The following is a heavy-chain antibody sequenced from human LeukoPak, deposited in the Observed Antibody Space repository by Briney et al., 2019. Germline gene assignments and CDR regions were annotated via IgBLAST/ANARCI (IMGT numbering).Heavy chain of an antibody. CDR3: ASDSGYDWDY. V-gene: IGHV1-58*01. J-gene: IGHJ4*02. CDR2: IVVGSGNT. Sequence: ASVKVSSRDSGVTFTTSAVQGVRQARGQRRQWIGWIVVGSGNTNYSQKFQERVTITRDMSTSTAYMELSSLRSEDTAVYYCASDSGYDWDYWGQGTLVTVFS. D-gene: IGHD5-12*01. CDR1: GVTFTTSA.